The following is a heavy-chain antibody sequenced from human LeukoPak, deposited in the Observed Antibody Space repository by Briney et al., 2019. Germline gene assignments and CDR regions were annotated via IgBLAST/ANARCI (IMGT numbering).Heavy chain of an antibody. J-gene: IGHJ2*01. Sequence: SETLSLTCTVSGGSISGYYYNWIRQPPGKGLEWIGYIYYSGSTNYNPSLKSRVTISLDTSKNPFSLKLSSVTTADTAVYYCARSVVTLYWYFDLWGRGTLVTVSS. CDR1: GGSISGYY. V-gene: IGHV4-59*01. CDR3: ARSVVTLYWYFDL. CDR2: IYYSGST. D-gene: IGHD4-23*01.